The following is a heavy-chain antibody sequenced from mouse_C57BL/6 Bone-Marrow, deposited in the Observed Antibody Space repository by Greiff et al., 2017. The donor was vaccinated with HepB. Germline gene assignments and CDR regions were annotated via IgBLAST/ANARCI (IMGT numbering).Heavy chain of an antibody. CDR3: ARPRDNSPLAY. D-gene: IGHD3-2*02. J-gene: IGHJ3*01. CDR1: GFTFSSYG. CDR2: ISSGGSYT. Sequence: EVQLVESGGDLVKPGGSLKLSCAASGFTFSSYGMSWVRQTPDKRLEWVATISSGGSYTYYPDSVKGRYTISRDNAKNTLYLQMSSLKSEDTAMYYCARPRDNSPLAYWGQGTLVTVSA. V-gene: IGHV5-6*01.